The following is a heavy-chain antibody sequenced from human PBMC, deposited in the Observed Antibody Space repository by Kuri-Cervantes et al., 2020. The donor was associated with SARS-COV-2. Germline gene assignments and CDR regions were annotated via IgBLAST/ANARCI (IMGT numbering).Heavy chain of an antibody. CDR2: TYSGGNT. CDR1: GFAVRNTY. D-gene: IGHD5-18*01. Sequence: GGSLRLSCAASGFAVRNTYMAWVRQAPGKGLECVSVTYSGGNTYYADSVKGRFTISRDSSKNTLYLQMNSLRAEDTAVYYCARAKSPNAALVPADYWGQGTLVTVSS. CDR3: ARAKSPNAALVPADY. J-gene: IGHJ4*02. V-gene: IGHV3-53*01.